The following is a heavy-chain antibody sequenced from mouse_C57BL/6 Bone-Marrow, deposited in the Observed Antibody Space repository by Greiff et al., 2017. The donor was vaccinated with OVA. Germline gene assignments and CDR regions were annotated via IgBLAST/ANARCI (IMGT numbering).Heavy chain of an antibody. Sequence: EVKLVESGGDLVKPGGSLKLSCAASGFTFSSYGMSWVRQTPDKRLEWVATISRGGSYTYYPDSVKGRFTISRDNAKNTLYLQMNSLNSEDTAMYDCARRSPNYYAMDYWGQGTSVTVSS. J-gene: IGHJ4*01. V-gene: IGHV5-6*02. CDR3: ARRSPNYYAMDY. CDR1: GFTFSSYG. CDR2: ISRGGSYT.